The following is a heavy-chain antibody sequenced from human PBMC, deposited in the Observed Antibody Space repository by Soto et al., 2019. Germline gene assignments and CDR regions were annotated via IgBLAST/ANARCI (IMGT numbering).Heavy chain of an antibody. Sequence: GGSLRLSCAASGLTFSNYAMSWVRQAPGKGLEWVSTISGSGVSTYYADSVMGRFTISRDNFKNTLYLQMNSLRAEDTALYYCAKVGPIDRSGVYGGDYWGQGTLVTVSS. V-gene: IGHV3-23*01. J-gene: IGHJ4*02. CDR3: AKVGPIDRSGVYGGDY. CDR1: GLTFSNYA. D-gene: IGHD3-22*01. CDR2: ISGSGVST.